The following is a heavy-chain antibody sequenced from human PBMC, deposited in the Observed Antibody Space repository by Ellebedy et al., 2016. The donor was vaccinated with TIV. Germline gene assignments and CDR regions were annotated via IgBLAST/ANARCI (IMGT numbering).Heavy chain of an antibody. V-gene: IGHV5-10-1*01. CDR1: RDSFTYYW. Sequence: GESLKISCKGSRDSFTYYWISWVRQTPGKGLEWMGRFDPVDSETKYSPSFEGHVTMSSDKSISTAYLQWRRLETSDTAMSYCVRGSSLWGQGTLVTVS. CDR3: VRGSSL. CDR2: FDPVDSET. J-gene: IGHJ4*02.